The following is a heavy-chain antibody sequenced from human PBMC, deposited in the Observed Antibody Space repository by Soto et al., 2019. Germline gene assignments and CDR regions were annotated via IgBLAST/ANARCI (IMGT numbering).Heavy chain of an antibody. Sequence: EVHLVESGGGLVQPGGSLRLSCAASGFTFSSYWMHWVRQAPGKGLVFVSRTNTDGSITNYADSVKGRFTISRDNAKSTLYLQMISLRAEDTAVYYCVRGTNDWIGVDYWGQGALVTVSP. D-gene: IGHD3-9*01. CDR1: GFTFSSYW. V-gene: IGHV3-74*01. CDR3: VRGTNDWIGVDY. J-gene: IGHJ4*02. CDR2: TNTDGSIT.